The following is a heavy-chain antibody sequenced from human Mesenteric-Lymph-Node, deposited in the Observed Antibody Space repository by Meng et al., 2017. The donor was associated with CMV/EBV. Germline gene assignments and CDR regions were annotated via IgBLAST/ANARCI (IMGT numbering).Heavy chain of an antibody. V-gene: IGHV4-61*01. CDR3: ARIYSSGWPYFDY. CDR1: GGSVSSGSYY. CDR2: TYYSGNT. J-gene: IGHJ4*02. Sequence: SETLSLTCTVSGGSVSSGSYYWSWIRQSPGKGLEWIGYTYYSGNTNYNPSLKSRVTISVDTSKNQFSLKLSSVTAADTAVYYCARIYSSGWPYFDYWGQGTLVTVSS. D-gene: IGHD6-19*01.